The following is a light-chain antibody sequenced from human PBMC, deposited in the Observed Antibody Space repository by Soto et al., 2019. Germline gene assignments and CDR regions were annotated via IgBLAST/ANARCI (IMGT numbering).Light chain of an antibody. V-gene: IGLV2-11*01. J-gene: IGLJ1*01. CDR3: SSYAGGNTLYV. Sequence: QSVLTQPRSVSGSPGQSVTISCTGSSSDIGDFDYVSWYQQHPGEAPKLIISDVSKRPSGVPARFSGSKSGNTASLTISGLQAEDEADYYCSSYAGGNTLYVFGAGTKLTVL. CDR2: DVS. CDR1: SSDIGDFDY.